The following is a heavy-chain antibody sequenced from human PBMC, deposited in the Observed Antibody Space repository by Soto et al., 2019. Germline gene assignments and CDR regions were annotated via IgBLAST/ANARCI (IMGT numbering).Heavy chain of an antibody. J-gene: IGHJ6*02. CDR3: ARGTYDYSNYYYYGMDV. Sequence: ENLSDTCPGYGESRLRYSRWWIRHPPGKGLDWIGEINPSGSTNYNPPLKSRVTIPVDTSKNQFSLKLSSVTAADTAVYYCARGTYDYSNYYYYGMDVWGQGTTVT. CDR2: INPSGST. V-gene: IGHV4-34*01. CDR1: GESRLRYS. D-gene: IGHD4-4*01.